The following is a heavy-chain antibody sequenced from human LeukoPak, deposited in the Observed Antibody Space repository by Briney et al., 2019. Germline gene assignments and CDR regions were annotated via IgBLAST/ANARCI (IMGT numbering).Heavy chain of an antibody. D-gene: IGHD3-10*01. Sequence: GGSLRLSCAVSGITLSNYGMSWVRQPPGKGLEWVAGLSGSGGGTNYADSVQGRFTISRDNPKNTLYLQMNSLRAEDTAVYFCAKRGVVIRVFLVGFHKEAYYFDSWGQGALVTVSS. J-gene: IGHJ4*02. V-gene: IGHV3-23*01. CDR3: AKRGVVIRVFLVGFHKEAYYFDS. CDR1: GITLSNYG. CDR2: LSGSGGGT.